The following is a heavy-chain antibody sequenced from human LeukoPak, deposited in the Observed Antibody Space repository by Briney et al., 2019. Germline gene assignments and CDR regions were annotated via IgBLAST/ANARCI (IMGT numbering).Heavy chain of an antibody. J-gene: IGHJ4*02. CDR1: GFTFSSYG. V-gene: IGHV3-23*01. CDR3: AKDQPIYYYDSSGYYYPIF. CDR2: ISGSGGST. Sequence: GGSLRLSCAASGFTFSSYGMSWVRQAPGKGLEWVSAISGSGGSTYYADSVKGRFTISRDNSKNTLYLQMNSLRAEDTAVYYCAKDQPIYYYDSSGYYYPIFWGQGTLVTVSS. D-gene: IGHD3-22*01.